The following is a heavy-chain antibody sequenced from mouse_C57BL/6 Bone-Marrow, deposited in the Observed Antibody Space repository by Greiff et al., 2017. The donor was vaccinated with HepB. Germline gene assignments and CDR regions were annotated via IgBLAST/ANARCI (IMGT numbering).Heavy chain of an antibody. D-gene: IGHD1-1*01. Sequence: EVQLQQSGPELVKPGASVKIPCKASGYTFTDYKMDWVKQSHGKSLEWIGDINPNNGGTIYNQKFKGKATLTVDKSSSTAYMELRSLTSEDTAVYYCARTHYYGSSYDYFDYWGQGTTLTVSS. V-gene: IGHV1-18*01. CDR3: ARTHYYGSSYDYFDY. CDR2: INPNNGGT. CDR1: GYTFTDYK. J-gene: IGHJ2*01.